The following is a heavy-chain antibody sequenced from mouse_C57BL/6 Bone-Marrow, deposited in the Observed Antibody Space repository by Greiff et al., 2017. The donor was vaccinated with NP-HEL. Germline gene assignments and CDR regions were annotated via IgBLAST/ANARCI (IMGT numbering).Heavy chain of an antibody. D-gene: IGHD4-1*01. Sequence: EVMLVESGGGLVQPGGSMKLSCAASGFTFSDAWMDWVRQSPEKGLEWVAEIRNKANNHATYYAESVKGRFTISRDDTKSSVYLQMNSLRAEDTGIYYCTRPGTRAMDYWGQGTSVTVSS. CDR1: GFTFSDAW. V-gene: IGHV6-6*01. CDR3: TRPGTRAMDY. CDR2: IRNKANNHAT. J-gene: IGHJ4*01.